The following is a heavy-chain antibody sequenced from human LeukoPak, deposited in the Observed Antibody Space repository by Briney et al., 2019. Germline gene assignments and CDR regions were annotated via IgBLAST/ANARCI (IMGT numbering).Heavy chain of an antibody. J-gene: IGHJ1*01. CDR3: ARTRQSGSGYFQH. CDR1: GFTFSSYS. V-gene: IGHV3-21*04. D-gene: IGHD3-10*01. CDR2: ISSSSSYI. Sequence: PGGSLRLSCAASGFTFSSYSMNWVRQAPGKGLEWVSSISSSSSYIYYADSVKGRFTISRDNAKNSLYLQLNSLRAEDTAVYYCARTRQSGSGYFQHWGQGTLVTVSS.